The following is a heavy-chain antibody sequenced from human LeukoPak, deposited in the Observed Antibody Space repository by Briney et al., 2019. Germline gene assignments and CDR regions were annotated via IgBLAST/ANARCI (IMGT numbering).Heavy chain of an antibody. CDR2: IYYSGST. D-gene: IGHD3-22*01. V-gene: IGHV4-59*01. Sequence: PSETLSLTCTVSGGSISSYYWSWIRQPPGKGLEWIGYIYYSGSTNYNPSLKSRVTISVDTSKNQFSLKLSSVTAADTAVYYCAGPMMGSVGDAFDIWGQGTMVTVSS. CDR1: GGSISSYY. CDR3: AGPMMGSVGDAFDI. J-gene: IGHJ3*02.